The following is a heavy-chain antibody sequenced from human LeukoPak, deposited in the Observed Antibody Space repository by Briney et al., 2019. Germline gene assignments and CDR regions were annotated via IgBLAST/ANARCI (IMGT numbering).Heavy chain of an antibody. Sequence: GGSLRLSCAASGFIFSSYSMSWVRQAPGKGLEWVSSISTSSSYIYYADSVKGRFTISRDNAKNSLYLQMNSLRAEDTAMYYCAKDQEGIAARSGGYYYMDVWGKGTTVTVSS. J-gene: IGHJ6*03. CDR2: ISTSSSYI. D-gene: IGHD6-6*01. CDR3: AKDQEGIAARSGGYYYMDV. V-gene: IGHV3-21*01. CDR1: GFIFSSYS.